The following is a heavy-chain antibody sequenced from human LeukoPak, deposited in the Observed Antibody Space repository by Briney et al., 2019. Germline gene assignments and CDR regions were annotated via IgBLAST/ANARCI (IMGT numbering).Heavy chain of an antibody. CDR1: GGSISSSSYY. J-gene: IGHJ4*02. CDR2: IYYSGST. Sequence: SETLSLTCTVSGGSISSSSYYWGWIRQPPGKGLEWIGSIYYSGSTYYNPSLKSRVTISVDTSKNQFSLKLSSVTAADTAVYYCTLAWELLSGPLFGPFDYWGQGTLVTVSS. CDR3: TLAWELLSGPLFGPFDY. D-gene: IGHD1-26*01. V-gene: IGHV4-39*07.